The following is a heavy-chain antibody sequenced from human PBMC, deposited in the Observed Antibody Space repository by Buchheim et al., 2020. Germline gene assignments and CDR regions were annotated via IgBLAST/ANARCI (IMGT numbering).Heavy chain of an antibody. Sequence: QVQLVESGGGVVQPGRSLRLSCAASGFTFSSYAMHWVRQAPGKGLEWVAVISYDGSNKYYADSVKGRFTISRDNSKNTLYLQMNSLRAEDTAVYYCARDFVEGRFLEWLAPSGYYYGMDVWGQGTT. D-gene: IGHD3-3*01. CDR1: GFTFSSYA. V-gene: IGHV3-30-3*01. CDR2: ISYDGSNK. J-gene: IGHJ6*02. CDR3: ARDFVEGRFLEWLAPSGYYYGMDV.